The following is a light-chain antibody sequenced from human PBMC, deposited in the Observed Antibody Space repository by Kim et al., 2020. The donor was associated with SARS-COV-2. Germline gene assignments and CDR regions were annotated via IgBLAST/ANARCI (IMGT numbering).Light chain of an antibody. V-gene: IGKV1-33*01. CDR2: DAS. CDR3: QQYDNLPWYT. CDR1: QDISNY. J-gene: IGKJ2*01. Sequence: ASVGDRVTITCQASQDISNYLNWYQQKPGKAPKLLIYDASNLETGVPSRFSGSGSGTDFTFTISSLQPEDIATYYCQQYDNLPWYTFGQGTKLEI.